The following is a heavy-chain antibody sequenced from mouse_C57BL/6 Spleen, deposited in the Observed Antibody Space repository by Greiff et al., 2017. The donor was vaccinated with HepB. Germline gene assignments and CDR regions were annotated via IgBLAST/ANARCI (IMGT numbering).Heavy chain of an antibody. Sequence: QVQLQQSGPELVKPGASVKISCKASGYTFTDYYINWVKQRPGQGLEWIGWIFPGSGSTYYNEKFKGKATLTVDKSSSTAYMLLSSLTSEDSAVYFCARGGYYGSRHWYFDVWGTGTTVTVSS. CDR1: GYTFTDYY. D-gene: IGHD1-1*01. V-gene: IGHV1-75*01. CDR3: ARGGYYGSRHWYFDV. J-gene: IGHJ1*03. CDR2: IFPGSGST.